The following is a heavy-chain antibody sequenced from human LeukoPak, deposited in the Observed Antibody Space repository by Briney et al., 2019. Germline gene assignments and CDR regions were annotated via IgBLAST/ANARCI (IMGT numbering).Heavy chain of an antibody. J-gene: IGHJ4*02. CDR3: ARRHYYNGRAYYLLDY. V-gene: IGHV4-4*07. CDR1: GGSISSYY. Sequence: SETLSLTCTVSGGSISSYYWSWIRQPAGKGLEWIGRIYTSGSTNYNPSLKSRVTISLHTSKNQFSLRLSSLTAADTAVYYCARRHYYNGRAYYLLDYWSQGTLVTVSS. CDR2: IYTSGST. D-gene: IGHD3-22*01.